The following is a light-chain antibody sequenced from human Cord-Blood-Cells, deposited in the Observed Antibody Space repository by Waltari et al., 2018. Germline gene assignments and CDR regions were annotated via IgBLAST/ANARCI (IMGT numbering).Light chain of an antibody. CDR3: CSYAGSYTFVV. V-gene: IGLV2-11*01. Sequence: QSALTQPRSVSGSPGQSVTLSCTGTRSDVGGYNYVSWYQQHPGKAPKLMIYDVSKRPSGVPDRFSGSKSGNTASLTISGLQAEDEADYYCCSYAGSYTFVVFGGGTKLTVL. CDR2: DVS. CDR1: RSDVGGYNY. J-gene: IGLJ2*01.